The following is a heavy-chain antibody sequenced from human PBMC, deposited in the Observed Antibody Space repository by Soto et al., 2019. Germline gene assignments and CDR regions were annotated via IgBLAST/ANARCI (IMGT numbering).Heavy chain of an antibody. CDR1: GYTFTSYD. CDR3: ARVVDPVISPYYFDY. CDR2: MNPNSGNT. V-gene: IGHV1-8*01. J-gene: IGHJ4*02. Sequence: GASVTVSCTASGYTFTSYDINWVRQATGQGLEWMGWMNPNSGNTGYAQKFQGRVTMTRNTSISTAYMELSSLRSEDTAVYYCARVVDPVISPYYFDYWGQGTLVTVSS. D-gene: IGHD3-22*01.